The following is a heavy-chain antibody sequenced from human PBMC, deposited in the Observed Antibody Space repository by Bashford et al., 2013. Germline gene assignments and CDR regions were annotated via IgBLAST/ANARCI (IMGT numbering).Heavy chain of an antibody. CDR3: ARHHPLLTILGYYYYGMDV. Sequence: GESLKISCKGSGYSFTSYWISWVRQMPGKGLEWMGRIDPSDSYTNYSPSFQGHVTISADKSISTAYLQWSSLKASDTAMYYCARHHPLLTILGYYYYGMDVWGQGTTVTVSS. J-gene: IGHJ6*02. D-gene: IGHD3-3*01. CDR1: GYSFTSYW. V-gene: IGHV5-10-1*01. CDR2: IDPSDSYT.